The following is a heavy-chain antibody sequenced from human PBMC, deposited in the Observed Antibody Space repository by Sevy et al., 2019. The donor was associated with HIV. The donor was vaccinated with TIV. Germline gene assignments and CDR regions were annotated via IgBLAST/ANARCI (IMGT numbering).Heavy chain of an antibody. J-gene: IGHJ4*02. CDR1: GFSFSGYG. D-gene: IGHD6-19*01. CDR2: IWYDGSNK. Sequence: GSLRLSCAASGFSFSGYGMHWVRQAPGKGLEWVAVIWYDGSNKEDADSVKGRFTISRDNSKNTLYLQMNSLRAEDTAVYYCATESIAVAGIGYYFKYWGLGTLVTVSS. CDR3: ATESIAVAGIGYYFKY. V-gene: IGHV3-33*01.